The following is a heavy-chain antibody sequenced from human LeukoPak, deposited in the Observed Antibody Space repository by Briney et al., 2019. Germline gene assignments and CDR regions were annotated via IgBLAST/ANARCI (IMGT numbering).Heavy chain of an antibody. D-gene: IGHD3-9*01. J-gene: IGHJ4*02. V-gene: IGHV4-39*07. CDR2: IYYSGST. CDR1: GGSISSSSYY. CDR3: ARVSDILTGYPLGGFDY. Sequence: SETLSLTCTVSGGSISSSSYYWGWIRQPPGKGLEWIGSIYYSGSTYYNPSLKSRVTISVDTSKNQFSLKLSSVTAADTAVYYCARVSDILTGYPLGGFDYWGQGTLVTVSS.